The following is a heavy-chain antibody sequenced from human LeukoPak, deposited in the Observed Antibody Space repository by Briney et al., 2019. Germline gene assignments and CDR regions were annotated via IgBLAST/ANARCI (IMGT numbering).Heavy chain of an antibody. CDR1: GFTFSSYW. Sequence: PGGSLRLSCAASGFTFSSYWMHWVRQAPGKGLVWVSRLNSDGTTTSYADPVKGRFTISRDNAKNTLYLQMNSLRAEDTAVYYCARDRAGGGFDYWGQGTLVTVSS. D-gene: IGHD3-16*01. CDR2: LNSDGTTT. CDR3: ARDRAGGGFDY. V-gene: IGHV3-74*01. J-gene: IGHJ4*02.